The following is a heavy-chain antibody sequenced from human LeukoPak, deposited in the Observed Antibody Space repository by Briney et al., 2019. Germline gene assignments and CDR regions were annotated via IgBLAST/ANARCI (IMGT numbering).Heavy chain of an antibody. V-gene: IGHV3-48*03. CDR2: ISSSGSTI. J-gene: IGHJ6*04. Sequence: GGSLRLSCAASGFTFSSYEMNWGRQAPGKGLEWVSYISSSGSTIYYADSVKGRFTISRDNAKNSLYLQMNSLRAEHTAVYYCAELGITMIGGVWGKGTTVTISS. CDR3: AELGITMIGGV. CDR1: GFTFSSYE. D-gene: IGHD3-10*02.